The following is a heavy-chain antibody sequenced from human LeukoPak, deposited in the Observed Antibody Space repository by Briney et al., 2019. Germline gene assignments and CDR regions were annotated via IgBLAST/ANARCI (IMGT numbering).Heavy chain of an antibody. CDR2: IYYSGST. V-gene: IGHV4-59*01. J-gene: IGHJ4*02. D-gene: IGHD6-19*01. Sequence: SETLSLTCTVSCGSISSYYWSWIRQPPGKGLEWIGYIYYSGSTNYNPSLKSRVTISVDTSKTQFSLKLSSVTAADTAVYYCARGRIAVAGGGFDYWGQGTLVTVSS. CDR1: CGSISSYY. CDR3: ARGRIAVAGGGFDY.